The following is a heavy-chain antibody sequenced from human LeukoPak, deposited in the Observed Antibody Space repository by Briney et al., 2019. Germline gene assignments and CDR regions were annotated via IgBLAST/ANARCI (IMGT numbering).Heavy chain of an antibody. V-gene: IGHV4-39*06. CDR2: TYYSGSP. J-gene: IGHJ4*02. CDR3: ARVYDSGLRYFDY. D-gene: IGHD6-19*01. CDR1: GDSISSSSFN. Sequence: SETLSLTCTVSGDSISSSSFNWGWIRQPPGKGLEWIANTYYSGSPYYSPSLKGRVTISVDTSKNQFPLKLRSVTAADTAVYYCARVYDSGLRYFDYWGQGTLVTVSS.